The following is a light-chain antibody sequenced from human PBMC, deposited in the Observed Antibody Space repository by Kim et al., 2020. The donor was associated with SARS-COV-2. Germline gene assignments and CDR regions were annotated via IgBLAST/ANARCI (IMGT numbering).Light chain of an antibody. CDR3: QTWGTGIQV. J-gene: IGLJ3*02. Sequence: QPVLTQSPSASASLGASVKLTCTLSSGHSSYAIAWHQQQKEKGPRYLMKLNSDGSHSKGDGIPDRFSGSSSGAERYLTISSVRSEDEADYYCQTWGTGIQVFGGGTQLTVL. CDR1: SGHSSYA. CDR2: LNSDGSH. V-gene: IGLV4-69*01.